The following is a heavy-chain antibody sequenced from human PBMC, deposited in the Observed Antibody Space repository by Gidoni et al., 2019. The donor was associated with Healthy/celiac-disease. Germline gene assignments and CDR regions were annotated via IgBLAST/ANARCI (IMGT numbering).Heavy chain of an antibody. J-gene: IGHJ4*02. CDR2: LYWDDDK. V-gene: IGHV2-5*02. CDR1: GFSLSTSGVG. D-gene: IGHD3-10*01. Sequence: QITLTESGATLVKPTQTPTSPCTFSGFSLSTSGVGVGWIRPPPGKAQEWIALLYWDDDKRYSPSLKSRLTIAKDSSKDQVVLTMTNMDPVDTATYYCALRRRAGPTYWGQGTLVTVSS. CDR3: ALRRRAGPTY.